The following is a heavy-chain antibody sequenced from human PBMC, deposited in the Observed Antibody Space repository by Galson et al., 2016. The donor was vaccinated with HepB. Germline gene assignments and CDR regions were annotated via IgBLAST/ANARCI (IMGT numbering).Heavy chain of an antibody. CDR2: IKNSNSDV. V-gene: IGHV3-21*01. CDR3: ARARIAALGTGAFDM. D-gene: IGHD6-25*01. CDR1: GFTFSTYT. Sequence: SLRLSCAASGFTFSTYTLNRVRQAPGKGLEWVSSIKNSNSDVYYEDSVKGRFTISRDNAENSLYLQMDSLTAEDTAMYYCARARIAALGTGAFDMWGQGTMVTVSS. J-gene: IGHJ3*02.